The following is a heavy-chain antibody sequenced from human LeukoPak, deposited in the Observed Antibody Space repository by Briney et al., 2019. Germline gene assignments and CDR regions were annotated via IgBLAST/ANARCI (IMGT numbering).Heavy chain of an antibody. D-gene: IGHD2-15*01. V-gene: IGHV3-7*01. Sequence: GGSLRLSWAASGFTFISYWMSWVRQAPGKGLEWVANIKQDGSEKYYVDSVKGRFTISRDNAKNSLYLQMNSLRAEDTAVYYCARMLLLNYMDVWGKGTTVTVSS. CDR1: GFTFISYW. J-gene: IGHJ6*03. CDR3: ARMLLLNYMDV. CDR2: IKQDGSEK.